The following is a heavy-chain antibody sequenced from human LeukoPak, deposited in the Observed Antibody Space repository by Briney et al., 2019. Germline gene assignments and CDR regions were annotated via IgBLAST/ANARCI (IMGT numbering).Heavy chain of an antibody. D-gene: IGHD1-1*01. CDR1: GDSVSSNSAS. CDR3: ARDPDNSYEWGPFDP. Sequence: SQTLSLTCAISGDSVSSNSASWNWIRQSPSRGLEWLGRTYYRSKWNSDYAVSVTSRTTITPDASKNQFSLHLESVTPEDTAVYYCARDPDNSYEWGPFDPWGQGTLVTVSS. J-gene: IGHJ5*02. CDR2: TYYRSKWNS. V-gene: IGHV6-1*01.